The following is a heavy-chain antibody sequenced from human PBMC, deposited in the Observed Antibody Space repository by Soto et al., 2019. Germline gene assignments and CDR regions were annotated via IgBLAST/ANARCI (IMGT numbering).Heavy chain of an antibody. CDR3: ARDGEGSGYPPDAFDI. V-gene: IGHV4-4*02. Sequence: PSETLSLTCAVSGGSISSSNWWSWVRQPPGKGLEWIGEIYHSGSTNYNPSLKSRVTISVDKSKNQFSLKLSSVTAADTAVYYCARDGEGSGYPPDAFDIWGQGTMVTV. J-gene: IGHJ3*02. CDR2: IYHSGST. CDR1: GGSISSSNW. D-gene: IGHD3-22*01.